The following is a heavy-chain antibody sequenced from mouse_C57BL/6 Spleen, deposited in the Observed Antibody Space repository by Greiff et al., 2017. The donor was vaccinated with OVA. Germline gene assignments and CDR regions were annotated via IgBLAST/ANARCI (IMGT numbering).Heavy chain of an antibody. J-gene: IGHJ2*01. Sequence: EVKLVKSGGDLVKPGGSLKLSCAASGFTFSSYGMSWVRQTPDKRLEWVATISSGGSYTYYPDSVKGRFTISRDNAKNTLYLQMRSLKSEDTAMYYCARSTGTGFDYWGQGTTRTVSS. V-gene: IGHV5-6*02. CDR3: ARSTGTGFDY. CDR1: GFTFSSYG. D-gene: IGHD4-1*02. CDR2: ISSGGSYT.